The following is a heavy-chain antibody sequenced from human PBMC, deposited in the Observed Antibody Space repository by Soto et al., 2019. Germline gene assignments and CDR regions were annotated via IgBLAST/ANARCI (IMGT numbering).Heavy chain of an antibody. CDR1: GYTFTSYG. CDR3: ARGPLIVVVVAAGSTLLGY. D-gene: IGHD2-15*01. CDR2: FSTYNGNT. V-gene: IGHV1-18*01. Sequence: QVQLVQSGAEVKKPGASVKVSCKASGYTFTSYGINWVRQAPGQGLEWMGWFSTYNGNTNYAQKLQGRVTITTDTSTNTAYKELRSLRSVGTAVYYCARGPLIVVVVAAGSTLLGYWGQGTLVTVSS. J-gene: IGHJ4*02.